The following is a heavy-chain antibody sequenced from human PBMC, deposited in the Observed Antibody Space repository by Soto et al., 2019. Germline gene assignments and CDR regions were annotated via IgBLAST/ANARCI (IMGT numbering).Heavy chain of an antibody. CDR3: ARDIWELPSPASYAFDI. Sequence: ASVKVSCKASGGTFSSYAISWVRQAPGQGLEWMGGIIPIFGTANYAQKFQGWVTMTRDTSISTAYMELSRLRSDDTAVYYCARDIWELPSPASYAFDIWGQGTMVTVSS. CDR2: IIPIFGTA. D-gene: IGHD1-26*01. V-gene: IGHV1-69*05. CDR1: GGTFSSYA. J-gene: IGHJ3*02.